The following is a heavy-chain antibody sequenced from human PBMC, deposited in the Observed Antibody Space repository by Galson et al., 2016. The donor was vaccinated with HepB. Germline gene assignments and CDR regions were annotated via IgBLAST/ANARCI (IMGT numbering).Heavy chain of an antibody. CDR1: GFTFSIYS. D-gene: IGHD6-13*01. CDR3: AKPRSSSWYDFDY. V-gene: IGHV3-23*01. J-gene: IGHJ4*02. Sequence: SLRLSCAASGFTFSIYSMNWVRQAPGKGLEWVSVISGSDGRTYYAGSVKGRFTISRDNSKNTLYLQMNSLRAEDTAVYYCAKPRSSSWYDFDYWGQGTLVTVSS. CDR2: ISGSDGRT.